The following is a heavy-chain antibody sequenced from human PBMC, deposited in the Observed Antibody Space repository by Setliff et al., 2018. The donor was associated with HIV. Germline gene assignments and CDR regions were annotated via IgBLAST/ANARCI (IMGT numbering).Heavy chain of an antibody. J-gene: IGHJ5*01. CDR3: AAASSWFGY. D-gene: IGHD6-13*01. CDR1: GGSISGSSYY. Sequence: SETLSLTCTVSGGSISGSSYYWGWIRQSPEKGLEWIGSIFHAGSTNYNPSLKSRVTISVDTSMDQFSLKLNSVTAADTAVYYCAAASSWFGYWGQGTLVTVSS. CDR2: IFHAGST. V-gene: IGHV4-39*07.